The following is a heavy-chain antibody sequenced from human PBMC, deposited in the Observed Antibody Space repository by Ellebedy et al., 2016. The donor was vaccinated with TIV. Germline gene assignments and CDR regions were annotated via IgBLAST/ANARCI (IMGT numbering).Heavy chain of an antibody. J-gene: IGHJ4*02. D-gene: IGHD1-14*01. V-gene: IGHV1-2*02. Sequence: AASVKVSCKVSGYTFIGYYMHWVRQAPGKGPEWIGWLNPKTGNTNLAPKFDGGVTMTGNMYRKTAFLDLKSLTVCDTAIYYCARAGFSSSWYKSDTAIFDLWGQGTLVSVSS. CDR1: GYTFIGYY. CDR2: LNPKTGNT. CDR3: ARAGFSSSWYKSDTAIFDL.